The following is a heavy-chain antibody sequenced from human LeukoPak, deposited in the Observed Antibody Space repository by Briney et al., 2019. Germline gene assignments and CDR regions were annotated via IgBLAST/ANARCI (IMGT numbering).Heavy chain of an antibody. V-gene: IGHV3-30*02. CDR1: GFTFSSYG. J-gene: IGHJ3*02. Sequence: PGGSLRLSCAASGFTFSSYGMHWVRQAPGKGLEWVAFIRYDGSNKYYADSVKGRFTISRDNSKNTLYLQMNSLRAEDTAVYYCAKVRVVPAAIYAFDIWGQRTMVTVSS. D-gene: IGHD2-2*01. CDR2: IRYDGSNK. CDR3: AKVRVVPAAIYAFDI.